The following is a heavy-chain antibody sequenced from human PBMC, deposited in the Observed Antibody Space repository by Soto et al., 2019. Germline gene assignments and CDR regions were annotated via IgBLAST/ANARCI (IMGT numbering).Heavy chain of an antibody. V-gene: IGHV3-21*01. Sequence: PGGSLRLSCAASGFTFSSYSMNWVRQAPGKGLEWVSSISSSSSYIYYADSVKGRFTISRDNAKNSLYLQMNSLRAEDTAVYYCAGRHDTTMVRGVNYYYGMDVWGQGTTVTVSS. J-gene: IGHJ6*02. CDR2: ISSSSSYI. CDR1: GFTFSSYS. D-gene: IGHD3-10*01. CDR3: AGRHDTTMVRGVNYYYGMDV.